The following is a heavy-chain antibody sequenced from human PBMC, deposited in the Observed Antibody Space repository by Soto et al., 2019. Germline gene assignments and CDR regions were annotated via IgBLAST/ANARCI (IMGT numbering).Heavy chain of an antibody. CDR1: GGSISGYY. V-gene: IGHV4-59*01. Sequence: QVQLQESGPGLVKPSETLSLTCSVSGGSISGYYWSWIRQTPEKGLEWIGYIYYSGSTNYNPSLKSRVTMLIVMSKNQFSLKLTSVSAADTAVYYCAAAPRYWGQGILVTVSS. J-gene: IGHJ4*02. D-gene: IGHD2-15*01. CDR3: AAAPRY. CDR2: IYYSGST.